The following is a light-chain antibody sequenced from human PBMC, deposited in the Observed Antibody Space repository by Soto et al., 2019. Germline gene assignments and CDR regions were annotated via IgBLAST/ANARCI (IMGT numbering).Light chain of an antibody. Sequence: QSALTQPASVSGSPGQSITISCTGTSSDVGGYNYVSWYQQHPGKAPKLMIYDVSNRPSGVSNRFSGSKSGNTASLTISGRQAEDDADYYCSSYTCSSTLVVFGGGTKLTVL. CDR3: SSYTCSSTLVV. CDR1: SSDVGGYNY. CDR2: DVS. J-gene: IGLJ2*01. V-gene: IGLV2-14*01.